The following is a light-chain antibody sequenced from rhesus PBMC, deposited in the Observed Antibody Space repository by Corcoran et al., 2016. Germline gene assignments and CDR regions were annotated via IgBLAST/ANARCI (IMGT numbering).Light chain of an antibody. J-gene: IGKJ2*01. CDR3: QQYNNWNS. CDR2: YAS. Sequence: EIVMTQSPATLSLSPGERATLSCRASQSVSSNLAWYQQKPGQAPRLLIYYASNRATGIPDRLRGSGSGTDVTLTNSSLEPEDVGVYYCQQYNNWNSFGQGTKVEIK. CDR1: QSVSSN. V-gene: IGKV3-35*01.